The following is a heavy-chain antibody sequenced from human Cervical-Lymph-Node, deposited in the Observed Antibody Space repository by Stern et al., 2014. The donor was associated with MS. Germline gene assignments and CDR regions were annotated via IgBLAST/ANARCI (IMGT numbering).Heavy chain of an antibody. V-gene: IGHV3-11*01. J-gene: IGHJ6*02. CDR1: GFTFSDYY. CDR2: ISSRGSTI. Sequence: VQLVESGGGLVKPGGSLRLSWAASGFTFSDYYISSIRQAPGKGLEWVSYISSRGSTIYSADSVKGRFTISRDNAKNSLYLQMNSLRAEDTAVYYCARVHYDFWSGADYYYGMDVWGQGTTVTVSS. CDR3: ARVHYDFWSGADYYYGMDV. D-gene: IGHD3-3*01.